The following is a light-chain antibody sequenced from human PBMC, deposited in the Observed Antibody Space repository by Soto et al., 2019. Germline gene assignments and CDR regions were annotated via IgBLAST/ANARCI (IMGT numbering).Light chain of an antibody. V-gene: IGKV3-11*01. J-gene: IGKJ5*01. CDR1: QSVSSY. CDR2: DAS. CDR3: QQRSNWRT. Sequence: EIVLTQSPATLSLSPGERATLSCRASQSVSSYLAWYQQKPGQAPRLLIYDASNRATGIPARFSGSGSGTDFTFTISSLEPEDFAVYYCQQRSNWRTFGQGTRLE.